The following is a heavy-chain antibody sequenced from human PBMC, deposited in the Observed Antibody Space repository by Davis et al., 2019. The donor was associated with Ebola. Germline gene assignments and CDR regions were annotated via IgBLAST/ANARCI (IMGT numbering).Heavy chain of an antibody. CDR3: ARGYEDIVVVPAAKAYYYYGMDV. Sequence: GGSLRLSCAASGFTFSDYYMSWIRQAPGKGLVWVSYISSSSSTIYYADSVKGRFTISRDNAKNSLYLQMNSLRAEDTAVYYCARGYEDIVVVPAAKAYYYYGMDVWGKGTTVTVSS. CDR2: ISSSSSTI. J-gene: IGHJ6*04. V-gene: IGHV3-11*01. CDR1: GFTFSDYY. D-gene: IGHD2-2*01.